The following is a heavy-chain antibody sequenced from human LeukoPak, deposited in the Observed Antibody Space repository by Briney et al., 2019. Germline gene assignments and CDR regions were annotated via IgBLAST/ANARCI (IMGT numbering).Heavy chain of an antibody. CDR1: GFTFSSYA. V-gene: IGHV3-30-3*01. Sequence: GGSLRLSCAASGFTFSSYAMHWVRQAPGKGLEWVAVISYDGSNKYYTDSVKGRFTISRDNSKNTLYLQMNSLRAEDTAVYYCARASYYLDWSDPWGQGTLVTVSS. J-gene: IGHJ5*02. CDR2: ISYDGSNK. CDR3: ARASYYLDWSDP. D-gene: IGHD3-10*01.